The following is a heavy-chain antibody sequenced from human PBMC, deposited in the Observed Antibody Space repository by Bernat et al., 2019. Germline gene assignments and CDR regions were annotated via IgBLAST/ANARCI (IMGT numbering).Heavy chain of an antibody. V-gene: IGHV3-48*01. J-gene: IGHJ4*02. Sequence: EVQLVESGGGLVQPGGSLRLSCTASGFTFSTYSMNWVRQAPGKGLEWVSYIRGRGTPIYYADSVNGRFTISRDNAKNSLYLQMNGLRAEDTAVYYCTRDPEARDYWGQGTLVTVSS. CDR1: GFTFSTYS. CDR3: TRDPEARDY. CDR2: IRGRGTPI.